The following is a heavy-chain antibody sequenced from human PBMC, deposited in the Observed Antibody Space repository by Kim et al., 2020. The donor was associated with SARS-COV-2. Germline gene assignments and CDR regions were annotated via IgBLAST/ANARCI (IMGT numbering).Heavy chain of an antibody. CDR3: ARHGWLHGGRYYYYYGMDV. CDR1: GYTFTSYG. Sequence: ASVKVSCKASGYTFTSYGISWVRQAPGQGLEWMGWISAYNGNTNYAQKLQGRVTMTTDTSTSTAYMELRSLRSDDTAVYYCARHGWLHGGRYYYYYGMDVWGQGTTVTVSS. D-gene: IGHD5-12*01. V-gene: IGHV1-18*01. J-gene: IGHJ6*02. CDR2: ISAYNGNT.